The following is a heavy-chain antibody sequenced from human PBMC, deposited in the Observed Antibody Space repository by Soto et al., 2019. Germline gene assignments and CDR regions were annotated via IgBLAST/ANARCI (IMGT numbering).Heavy chain of an antibody. D-gene: IGHD3-10*01. CDR3: ARGRGSYYPDDS. Sequence: SETLSLTCAVYGGSFSGYYWTWIRQPPGKGLEWIGEINHSGSTNYSPSLKSRVTISVDTSNNHFSLKLSSVTAADTAVYYCARGRGSYYPDDSWGQGTLVTVSS. V-gene: IGHV4-34*01. CDR2: INHSGST. CDR1: GGSFSGYY. J-gene: IGHJ4*02.